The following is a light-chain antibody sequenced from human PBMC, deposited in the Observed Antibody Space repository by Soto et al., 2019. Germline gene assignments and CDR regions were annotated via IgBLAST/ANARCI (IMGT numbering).Light chain of an antibody. CDR3: SSYTGSNTVI. J-gene: IGLJ2*01. Sequence: QSALTQPASVSGSPGQSITISCTGTSSDVGGYNYVSWYQQHPGKAPKLMIYEVSNRPSGVSNRFSGSKSGNTASLTISGLQDEDEADYYCSSYTGSNTVIFGGGTKLTVL. CDR2: EVS. CDR1: SSDVGGYNY. V-gene: IGLV2-14*01.